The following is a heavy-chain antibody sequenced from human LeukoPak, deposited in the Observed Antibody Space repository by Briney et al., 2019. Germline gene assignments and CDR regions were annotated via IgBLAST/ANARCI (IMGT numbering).Heavy chain of an antibody. CDR2: ISGSGGTT. CDR3: ARERGSSGGNTNGYFDY. Sequence: GGSLRLSCAASEFTFSSYAMSWVRQAPGKGLEWVSVISGSGGTTYSADSVKGRFTISRDNSKNTLYLQMNSLRAEDTAAYYCARERGSSGGNTNGYFDYWGQGALVTVSS. CDR1: EFTFSSYA. V-gene: IGHV3-23*01. D-gene: IGHD4-23*01. J-gene: IGHJ4*02.